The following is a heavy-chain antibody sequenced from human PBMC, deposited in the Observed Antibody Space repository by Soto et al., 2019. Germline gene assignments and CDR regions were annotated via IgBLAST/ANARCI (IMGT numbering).Heavy chain of an antibody. Sequence: GGSLRLSCAASGFSFSNAWMNWVRQAPGKGLEWVGRIKSKTDGGTTDYAAPVKGRFTISRDDSKNTLYLQMNSLKTEDTAVYYCTTNSLIYDFWSGYFRIYFDYWGQGTLVTVSS. CDR2: IKSKTDGGTT. CDR1: GFSFSNAW. V-gene: IGHV3-15*07. D-gene: IGHD3-3*01. J-gene: IGHJ4*02. CDR3: TTNSLIYDFWSGYFRIYFDY.